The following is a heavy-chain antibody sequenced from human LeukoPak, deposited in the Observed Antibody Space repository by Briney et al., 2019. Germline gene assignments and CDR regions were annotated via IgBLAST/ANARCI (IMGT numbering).Heavy chain of an antibody. D-gene: IGHD4-17*01. Sequence: PSETLSLTCTVSGVSISSSNSYWGWIRQPPGKGLEWIGSIYYSGNTYYNASLKSRVTISVDTSKNQFSLKLSSVTAADTAVYYCARVRDYGDYGVDYWGQGTLVTVSS. V-gene: IGHV4-39*07. J-gene: IGHJ4*02. CDR1: GVSISSSNSY. CDR2: IYYSGNT. CDR3: ARVRDYGDYGVDY.